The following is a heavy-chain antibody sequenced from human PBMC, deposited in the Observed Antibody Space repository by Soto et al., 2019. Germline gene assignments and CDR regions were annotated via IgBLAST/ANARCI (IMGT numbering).Heavy chain of an antibody. Sequence: EVQLVESGGGVVRPGGSLRLSCAASGFTFDDYGMSWVRQAPGKGLEWVSGINWNGGSTGYADSVKGRFTISSDNAKNSLYLQMNRLRAEDTALYHCARDRRFRVTTVTANWFDPWGQGTLVTVSS. J-gene: IGHJ5*02. CDR3: ARDRRFRVTTVTANWFDP. CDR2: INWNGGST. D-gene: IGHD4-17*01. V-gene: IGHV3-20*01. CDR1: GFTFDDYG.